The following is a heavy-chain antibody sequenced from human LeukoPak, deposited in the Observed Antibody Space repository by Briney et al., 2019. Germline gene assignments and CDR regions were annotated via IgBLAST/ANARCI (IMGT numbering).Heavy chain of an antibody. D-gene: IGHD3-22*01. CDR1: GCLFTSCW. CDR3: ARPRSGYSPLDY. J-gene: IGHJ4*02. V-gene: IGHV5-51*01. Sequence: GGALEISWQASGCLFTSCWIGWVRQLPGKGEEWVGVIYPDDSDIRYRPSFEGQVTISADKSISTAYLQWSTLKAADTPMYYCARPRSGYSPLDYWGQGTLVTVSS. CDR2: IYPDDSDI.